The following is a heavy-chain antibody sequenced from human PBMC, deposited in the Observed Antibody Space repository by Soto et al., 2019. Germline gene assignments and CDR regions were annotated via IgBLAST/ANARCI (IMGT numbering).Heavy chain of an antibody. CDR1: GFTFSSYG. V-gene: IGHV3-30*18. CDR2: ISYDGNNK. Sequence: QVQLVESGGGVVQPGRSLRLSCAASGFTFSSYGMHWVRQAPGKGLEWVAVISYDGNNKYYADSVKGRFTISRDNSKNTLYLQMNSLRAEDTAVYYCAKDTVMATMAYYGLDVWGQGTTVTVSS. D-gene: IGHD2-21*01. CDR3: AKDTVMATMAYYGLDV. J-gene: IGHJ6*02.